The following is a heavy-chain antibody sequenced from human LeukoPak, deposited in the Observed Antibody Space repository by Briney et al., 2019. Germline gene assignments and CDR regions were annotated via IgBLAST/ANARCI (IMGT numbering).Heavy chain of an antibody. Sequence: PSETLSLTCTVSGGSISSYYWSWIRQPPGKGLGWIGYIYYSGSTNYNPSLKSRVTISVDTSKNQFSLKLSSVTAADTAVYYCARVNSRYYYYMDVWGKGTTVTVSS. CDR3: ARVNSRYYYYMDV. CDR1: GGSISSYY. CDR2: IYYSGST. V-gene: IGHV4-59*01. J-gene: IGHJ6*03.